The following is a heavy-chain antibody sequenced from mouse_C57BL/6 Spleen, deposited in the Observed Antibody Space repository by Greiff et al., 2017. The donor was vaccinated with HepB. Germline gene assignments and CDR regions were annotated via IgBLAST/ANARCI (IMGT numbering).Heavy chain of an antibody. J-gene: IGHJ2*01. V-gene: IGHV1-80*01. CDR1: GYAFSSYW. Sequence: VQLQQSGAELVKPGASVKISCKASGYAFSSYWMNWVKQRPGKGLEWIGQIYPGDGDTNYNGKFKGKATLTADKSSTTAYMLLRSLTSEDSAVYFCARSPTTVVALYYFDYWGQGTTLTVSS. D-gene: IGHD1-1*01. CDR3: ARSPTTVVALYYFDY. CDR2: IYPGDGDT.